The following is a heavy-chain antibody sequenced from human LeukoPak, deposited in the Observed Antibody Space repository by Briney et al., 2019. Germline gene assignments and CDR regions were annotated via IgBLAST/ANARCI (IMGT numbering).Heavy chain of an antibody. V-gene: IGHV4-59*01. CDR1: GGSISSYY. D-gene: IGHD6-13*01. CDR3: ARSPTPRYSSSWFYY. J-gene: IGHJ4*02. CDR2: IYYSGST. Sequence: SETLSLTCTVSGGSISSYYWSWIRQPPGKGLEWIGYIYYSGSTNYNPSLKSRVTISVDTSKNQFSLKLSSVTAADTAVYYCARSPTPRYSSSWFYYWRQGTLVTVSS.